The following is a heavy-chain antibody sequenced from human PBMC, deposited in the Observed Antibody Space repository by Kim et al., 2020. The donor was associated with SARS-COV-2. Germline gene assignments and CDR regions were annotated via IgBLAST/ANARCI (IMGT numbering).Heavy chain of an antibody. CDR1: GFTFSDYY. D-gene: IGHD4-4*01. CDR2: ISGSSSYT. J-gene: IGHJ6*02. CDR3: ARDTTTLTADNFYGMDV. Sequence: VGSLRLSCAASGFTFSDYYMSWVRQAPGKGLEWVSYISGSSSYTNYADSVKDRFTISRDNPKNSLYLQMNSLRAEDTAVYYCARDTTTLTADNFYGMDVWGQGTTVTVSS. V-gene: IGHV3-11*05.